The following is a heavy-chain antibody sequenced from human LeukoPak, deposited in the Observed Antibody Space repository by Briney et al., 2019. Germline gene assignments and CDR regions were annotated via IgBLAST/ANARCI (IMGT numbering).Heavy chain of an antibody. V-gene: IGHV4-39*01. D-gene: IGHD3-22*01. CDR3: ASYLGPMIVVVIDDYFDY. Sequence: SETLSLTCTVSGGSISSSSYYWGWIRQPPGKGLEWIGSIYYSGSTYYNPSLKSRVTISVDTSKNQFSLKLSSVTAADTAVYYCASYLGPMIVVVIDDYFDYWGQGTLVTVSS. CDR2: IYYSGST. CDR1: GGSISSSSYY. J-gene: IGHJ4*02.